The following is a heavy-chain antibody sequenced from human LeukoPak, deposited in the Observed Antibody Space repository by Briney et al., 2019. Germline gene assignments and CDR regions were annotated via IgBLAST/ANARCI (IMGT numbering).Heavy chain of an antibody. V-gene: IGHV4-39*01. CDR2: IYYTGAT. Sequence: SETLSLTCTVSGASISNYYWGWIRQPPGEGLEWIGIIYYTGATYYNPSLKSRVTISVDTSKNQFSLKLSSVTAADTAVYYCARRGRGYYFDYWGQGTLVTVSS. CDR1: GASISNYY. D-gene: IGHD3-10*01. CDR3: ARRGRGYYFDY. J-gene: IGHJ4*02.